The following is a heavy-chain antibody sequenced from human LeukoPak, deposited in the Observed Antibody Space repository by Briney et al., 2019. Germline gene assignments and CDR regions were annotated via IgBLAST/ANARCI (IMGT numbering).Heavy chain of an antibody. CDR1: GFTVSSNY. V-gene: IGHV3-53*01. Sequence: GGSLRLSRAASGFTVSSNYMSWVRQAPGKGLEWVSVIYSGGSTYYADSVKGRFTISRDNSKNTLYLQMNSLRAEDTAVYYCARDHEGSFDYWGQGTLVTVSS. J-gene: IGHJ4*02. CDR2: IYSGGST. CDR3: ARDHEGSFDY.